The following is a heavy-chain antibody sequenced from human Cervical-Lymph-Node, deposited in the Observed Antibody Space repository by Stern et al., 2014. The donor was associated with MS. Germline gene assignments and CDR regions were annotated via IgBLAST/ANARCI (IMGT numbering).Heavy chain of an antibody. CDR2: XIPKFGTP. CDR3: ARCRDILTAFYDGMDV. D-gene: IGHD3-9*01. J-gene: IGHJ6*02. Sequence: VQLVESGAEVKKPGSSVKVSCKASGGTFSTHAISWVRQVPGLGLEWMGGXIPKFGTPNYAQRFQDRVTITADESTSTAYMELSSLRSEDTAVYYCARCRDILTAFYDGMDVWGQGTTVTVS. CDR1: GGTFSTHA. V-gene: IGHV1-69*01.